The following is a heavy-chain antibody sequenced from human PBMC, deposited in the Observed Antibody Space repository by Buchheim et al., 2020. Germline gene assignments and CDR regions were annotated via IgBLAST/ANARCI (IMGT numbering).Heavy chain of an antibody. Sequence: EVQLVESGGGLVQPGGSLRLSCAASGFTFGSYWMSWVRQAPGKGLEWVANIKEDGSENYDVDSVKGRFTISRNNAKNPLYLQMGSLRAEDTAVYYCARNELCGQGTL. V-gene: IGHV3-7*01. CDR1: GFTFGSYW. J-gene: IGHJ4*02. CDR3: ARNEL. CDR2: IKEDGSEN. D-gene: IGHD1-7*01.